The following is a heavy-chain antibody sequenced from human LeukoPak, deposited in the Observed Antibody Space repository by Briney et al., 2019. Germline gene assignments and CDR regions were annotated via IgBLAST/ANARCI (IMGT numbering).Heavy chain of an antibody. D-gene: IGHD5-12*01. CDR1: GFTFSSYA. Sequence: SGGSLRLSCAASGFTFSSYAMSWVRQAPGKGLEWVSVISGGGYSTYYAASVKGRFTISRDNSKNTLCLQMNSLRAEDTAVYYCAKGPSDIVVSYYGMDVWGQGTTVTVSS. J-gene: IGHJ6*02. CDR3: AKGPSDIVVSYYGMDV. V-gene: IGHV3-23*01. CDR2: ISGGGYST.